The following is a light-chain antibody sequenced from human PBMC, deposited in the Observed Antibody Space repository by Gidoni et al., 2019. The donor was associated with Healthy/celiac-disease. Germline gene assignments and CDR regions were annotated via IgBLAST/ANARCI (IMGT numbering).Light chain of an antibody. V-gene: IGLV3-19*01. CDR1: SLRSYY. J-gene: IGLJ2*01. CDR2: GKN. CDR3: NSRDSSGNRL. Sequence: SSELTQDPAVSVALGQTVRITCQGDSLRSYYASWYQQKPGQAPVLFIYGKNNRPSGIPDRFSGSSSGNTASLTITGAQAEDEADYYCNSRDSSGNRLFGGGTKLTVL.